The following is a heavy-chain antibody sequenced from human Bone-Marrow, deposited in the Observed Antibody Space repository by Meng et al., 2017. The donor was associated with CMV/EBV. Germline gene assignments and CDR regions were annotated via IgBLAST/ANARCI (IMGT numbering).Heavy chain of an antibody. J-gene: IGHJ6*02. CDR3: TRGGTSAMRDGMDV. V-gene: IGHV3-49*04. CDR2: IRKNGYGGTT. Sequence: GECLKISCTASGFIFGDYLMGWVRQAPGKGPEWAGVIRKNGYGGTTEYAASVKGRFTISRDDSKSIAYLQMNSLKIEDTAVYYCTRGGTSAMRDGMDVWGQGTTVTVSS. CDR1: GFIFGDYL. D-gene: IGHD2-2*01.